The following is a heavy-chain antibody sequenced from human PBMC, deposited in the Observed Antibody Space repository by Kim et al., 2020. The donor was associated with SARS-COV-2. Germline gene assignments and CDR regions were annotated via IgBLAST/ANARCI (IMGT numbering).Heavy chain of an antibody. Sequence: ASVKVSCKVSGYTLTELSMHWVRQAPGKGLEWMGGFDPEDGETIYAQKFQGRVTMTEDTSTDTAYMELSRLRSEDTAVYYCALGRGYSYPAYYYYYGMDVWGQGTTVTGS. CDR1: GYTLTELS. CDR2: FDPEDGET. J-gene: IGHJ6*02. CDR3: ALGRGYSYPAYYYYYGMDV. V-gene: IGHV1-24*01. D-gene: IGHD5-18*01.